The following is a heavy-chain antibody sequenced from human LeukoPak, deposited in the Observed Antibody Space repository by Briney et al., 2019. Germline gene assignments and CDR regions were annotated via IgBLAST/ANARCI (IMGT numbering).Heavy chain of an antibody. CDR2: INHSGST. Sequence: SETLSLTCAVYGGSFSGYYWSWIRQPPGKGLEWIGEINHSGSTNYNPSLKSRVTISVDTPKNQFSLKLSSVTAADTAVYYCAREYVGSSSWFDPWGQGTLVTVSS. J-gene: IGHJ5*02. CDR3: AREYVGSSSWFDP. CDR1: GGSFSGYY. V-gene: IGHV4-34*01. D-gene: IGHD6-13*01.